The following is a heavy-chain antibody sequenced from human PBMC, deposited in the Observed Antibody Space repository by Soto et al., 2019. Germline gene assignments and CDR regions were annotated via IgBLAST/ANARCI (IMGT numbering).Heavy chain of an antibody. CDR2: INAGNGNT. D-gene: IGHD6-19*01. J-gene: IGHJ4*02. Sequence: ASVKVSCKASGYTFTSYAMHWVRQAPGQRLEWMGWINAGNGNTKYSQKFQGRVIITRDTSASTAYMELSSLRSEDTAVYYCARKESSSWYNDYWGQGTLVTVSS. V-gene: IGHV1-3*01. CDR3: ARKESSSWYNDY. CDR1: GYTFTSYA.